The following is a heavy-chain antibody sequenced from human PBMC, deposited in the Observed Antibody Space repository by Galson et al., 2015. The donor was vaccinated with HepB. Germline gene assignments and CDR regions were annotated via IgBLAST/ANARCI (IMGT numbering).Heavy chain of an antibody. CDR2: ISSSSSYI. Sequence: SLRLSCAASGFTFSSYSMNWVRQAPGKGLEWVSSISSSSSYIYYADSVKGRFTISRDNAKNSLYLQMNSLRAEDTAVYYCARVPPPSARSDYWGQGTLVTVSS. CDR3: ARVPPPSARSDY. CDR1: GFTFSSYS. J-gene: IGHJ4*02. V-gene: IGHV3-21*01. D-gene: IGHD6-6*01.